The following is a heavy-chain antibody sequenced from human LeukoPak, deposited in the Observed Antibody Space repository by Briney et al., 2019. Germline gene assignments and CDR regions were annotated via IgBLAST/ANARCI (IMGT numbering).Heavy chain of an antibody. CDR1: GGSISSSSYY. Sequence: SETLSLTCTVSGGSISSSSYYWGWIRQPPGKGLEWIGSIYYSGSTYYNPSLKSRVTISVDTSKNQFSLKLSSVTAADTAVYYCASTNYDYVWGSHRSDYWGQGTLVTVSS. J-gene: IGHJ4*02. V-gene: IGHV4-39*01. CDR2: IYYSGST. CDR3: ASTNYDYVWGSHRSDY. D-gene: IGHD3-16*02.